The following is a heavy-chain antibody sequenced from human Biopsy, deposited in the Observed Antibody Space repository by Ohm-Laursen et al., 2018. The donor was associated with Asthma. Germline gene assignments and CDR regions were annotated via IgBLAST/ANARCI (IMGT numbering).Heavy chain of an antibody. V-gene: IGHV1-69*13. D-gene: IGHD4-17*01. CDR2: ISPILGSS. CDR1: GGTLNNYA. CDR3: AREVSTVDYDYYYFAMDV. J-gene: IGHJ6*02. Sequence: ASVKVSCNASGGTLNNYAINWVRQAPGLGLEWMGGISPILGSSDYAQKFQGRVTFTADESTSSAYMELSSLRSEDSAVYYCAREVSTVDYDYYYFAMDVWGQGTTVTVSS.